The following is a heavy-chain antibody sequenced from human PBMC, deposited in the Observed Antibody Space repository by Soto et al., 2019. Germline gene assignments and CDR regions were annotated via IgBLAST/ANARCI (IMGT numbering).Heavy chain of an antibody. CDR1: GXSXXXXX. CDR3: ARGIAAPPFYGMDV. Sequence: PSETLSLTCTVSGXSXXXXXXXXLRXPAGKGLEWIGRIYTSGSTNYNPSLKSRVTMSVDTSKNQFSLKLSSVTAADTAVYYCARGIAAPPFYGMDVWGQGTTVTVSS. J-gene: IGHJ6*02. D-gene: IGHD6-6*01. V-gene: IGHV4-4*07. CDR2: IYTSGST.